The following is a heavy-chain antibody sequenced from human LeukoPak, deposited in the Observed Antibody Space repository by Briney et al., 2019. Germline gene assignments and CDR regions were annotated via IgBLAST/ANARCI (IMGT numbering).Heavy chain of an antibody. J-gene: IGHJ4*02. CDR3: ARAKGRSPLFDY. CDR2: TYYRSKWYD. V-gene: IGHV6-1*01. CDR1: GDSVSSNSAA. Sequence: SQTLSLTCAISGDSVSSNSAAWNWIRQSPSRGLEWLGRTYYRSKWYDDYAVSVKGRIAINPDTSKNQFSLQLNSVTPEDTAVYYCARAKGRSPLFDYWGQGTLVTVSS. D-gene: IGHD6-13*01.